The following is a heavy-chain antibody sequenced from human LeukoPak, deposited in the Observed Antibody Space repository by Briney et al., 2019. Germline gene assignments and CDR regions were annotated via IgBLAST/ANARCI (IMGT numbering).Heavy chain of an antibody. CDR3: ARDGGYCSSTSCFNWFDP. J-gene: IGHJ5*02. D-gene: IGHD2-2*01. CDR1: GYTFTTYG. V-gene: IGHV1-18*04. Sequence: GASVKVSCKASGYTFTTYGISWVRQAPGQGLEWMGWISAHNGNTNYALKFQGRVTMTRDTSTSTVYMELSSLRSEDTAVYYCARDGGYCSSTSCFNWFDPWGQRTLVTVSS. CDR2: ISAHNGNT.